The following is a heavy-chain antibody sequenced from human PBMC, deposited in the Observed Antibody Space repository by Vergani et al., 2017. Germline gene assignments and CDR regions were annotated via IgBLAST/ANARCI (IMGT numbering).Heavy chain of an antibody. Sequence: QVQLQESGPGLVKPSETLSLTCTVSGGSVSSGSYYWSWIRQPPGKGLEWIGYIYYSGSTNYNPSLKSRVTISVDTSKNQFSLKLSSVTAADTAVYYCARYSSSWYGRVDPWGQGTLVTVSS. D-gene: IGHD6-13*01. CDR2: IYYSGST. CDR1: GGSVSSGSYY. J-gene: IGHJ5*02. V-gene: IGHV4-61*01. CDR3: ARYSSSWYGRVDP.